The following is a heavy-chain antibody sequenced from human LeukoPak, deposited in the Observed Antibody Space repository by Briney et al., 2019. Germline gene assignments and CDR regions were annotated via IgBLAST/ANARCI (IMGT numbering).Heavy chain of an antibody. D-gene: IGHD3-22*01. CDR3: ARGIDSSGYLEYFQH. V-gene: IGHV1-69*02. J-gene: IGHJ1*01. Sequence: GSSVKVSCKASGGTFSSYTISWVRQVPGQGLEWMGRIIPILGIANYAQKFQGRVTITADKSTSTAYMELSSLRSEDTAVYYCARGIDSSGYLEYFQHWGQGTLVTVSS. CDR2: IIPILGIA. CDR1: GGTFSSYT.